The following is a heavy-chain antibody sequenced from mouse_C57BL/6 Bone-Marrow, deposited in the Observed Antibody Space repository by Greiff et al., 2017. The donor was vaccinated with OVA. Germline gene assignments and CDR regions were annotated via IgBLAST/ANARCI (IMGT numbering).Heavy chain of an antibody. CDR1: GFSLTSYG. V-gene: IGHV2-2*01. Sequence: VKLVESGPGLVQPSQRLSITCTVSGFSLTSYGVHWVRQSPGKGLEWLGVIWSGGSTDYNAAFISRLSISKDNSKSQVFFKMNSLQADDTAIYYCATPLPYYYAMDYWGQGTSVTVSS. CDR3: ATPLPYYYAMDY. D-gene: IGHD6-1*01. J-gene: IGHJ4*01. CDR2: IWSGGST.